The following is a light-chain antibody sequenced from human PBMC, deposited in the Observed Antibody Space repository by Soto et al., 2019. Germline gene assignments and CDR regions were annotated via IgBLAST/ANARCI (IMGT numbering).Light chain of an antibody. CDR1: NSDIGPYNY. V-gene: IGLV2-14*01. Sequence: QSALTQPASVSGSPGQSVTISCTGTNSDIGPYNYVTWYQKHPGKAPKLIIYDVNNRPSWVSNRFSGSKSGNTASLTISRIQAENGADYYCSSYTSTATVITFGGGTKLTVL. J-gene: IGLJ2*01. CDR2: DVN. CDR3: SSYTSTATVIT.